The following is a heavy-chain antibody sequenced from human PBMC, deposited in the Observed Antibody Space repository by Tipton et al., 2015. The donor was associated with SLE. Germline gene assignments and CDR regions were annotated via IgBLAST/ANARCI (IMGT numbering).Heavy chain of an antibody. CDR1: GFTFGDYA. Sequence: RSLRLSCTASGFTFGDYAMSWFRQAPGKGLEWVGFITSKAYGWTTEYAAPVRGRFTILRDDSKSIAYLQMNSLKIEDTAVYYCSRKFKSSSGEDYWSQGTLVTVSS. V-gene: IGHV3-49*03. D-gene: IGHD6-13*01. CDR3: SRKFKSSSGEDY. J-gene: IGHJ4*02. CDR2: ITSKAYGWTT.